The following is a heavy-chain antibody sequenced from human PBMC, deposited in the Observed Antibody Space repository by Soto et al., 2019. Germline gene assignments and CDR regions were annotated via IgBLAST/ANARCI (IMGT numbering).Heavy chain of an antibody. J-gene: IGHJ4*02. D-gene: IGHD4-17*01. Sequence: PGGSLRLSCAASGFTFSSYAMHWVRQAPGKGLEWVAVISYDGSNKYYADSVKGRFTISRDNSKNTLYLQMNSLRAEDTAVHYCASGRGADFDYWGQGTLVTVSS. CDR1: GFTFSSYA. CDR2: ISYDGSNK. CDR3: ASGRGADFDY. V-gene: IGHV3-30-3*01.